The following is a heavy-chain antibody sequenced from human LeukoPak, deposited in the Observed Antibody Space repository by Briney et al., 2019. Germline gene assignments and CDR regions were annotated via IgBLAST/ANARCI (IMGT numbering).Heavy chain of an antibody. V-gene: IGHV1-18*01. CDR1: GYTFTGYG. J-gene: IGHJ3*02. D-gene: IGHD1-26*01. CDR3: VRSGSYPKAFDI. CDR2: ISAYNGNT. Sequence: ASVKVSCKASGYTFTGYGISWVRQAPGQGLEWMGWISAYNGNTNYAQKLQGRVTMTTDTSTSTAYMELRSLRSDDTAVYYCVRSGSYPKAFDIWGQGTMVTVSS.